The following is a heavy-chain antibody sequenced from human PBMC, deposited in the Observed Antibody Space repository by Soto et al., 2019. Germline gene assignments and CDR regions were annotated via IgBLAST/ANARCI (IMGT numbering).Heavy chain of an antibody. V-gene: IGHV3-72*01. CDR2: IRRKANSYTT. CDR1: GLIFSDYH. CDR3: AMLGGWSGGSSGMDV. D-gene: IGHD6-19*01. Sequence: EVQLVESGGGLVQPGGSLRLSCAASGLIFSDYHMDWVRQAPGKGLEWVGRIRRKANSYTTEYAASVKGRFTISRDDSNNALYLQMNSLKSEDTAVYYCAMLGGWSGGSSGMDVWGQGTTVTFSS. J-gene: IGHJ6*02.